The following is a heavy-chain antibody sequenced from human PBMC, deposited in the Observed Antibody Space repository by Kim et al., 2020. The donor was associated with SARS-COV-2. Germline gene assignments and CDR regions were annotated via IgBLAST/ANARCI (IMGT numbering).Heavy chain of an antibody. V-gene: IGHV1-24*01. CDR2: GET. CDR3: ATDRDSSNY. Sequence: GETINAQKFQGRVTMTEDTSTATAYMELSSLRSEDTAVYYCATDRDSSNYWGQGTLVTVSS. J-gene: IGHJ4*02. D-gene: IGHD6-13*01.